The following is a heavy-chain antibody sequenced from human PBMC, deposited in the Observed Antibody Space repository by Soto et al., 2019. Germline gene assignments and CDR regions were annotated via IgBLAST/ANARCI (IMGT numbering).Heavy chain of an antibody. Sequence: GGSLRLSCAASGFTFSSYAMSWVRQAPGKGLEWVSAISGSGGSTYYADSVKGRFTISRDNSKNTLYLQMNSLRAEDTAVYFCAKVPTVTPVVAESFDYWGQGTLVTVS. CDR3: AKVPTVTPVVAESFDY. D-gene: IGHD4-17*01. CDR2: ISGSGGST. CDR1: GFTFSSYA. V-gene: IGHV3-23*01. J-gene: IGHJ4*02.